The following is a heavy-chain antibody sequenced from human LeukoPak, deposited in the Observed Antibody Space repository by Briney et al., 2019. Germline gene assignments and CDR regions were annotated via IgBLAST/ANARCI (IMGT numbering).Heavy chain of an antibody. CDR3: AKALKAPNYYGSGRQPCDY. V-gene: IGHV3-23*01. J-gene: IGHJ4*02. D-gene: IGHD3-10*01. CDR1: GFTFSSYA. CDR2: ISGSGGST. Sequence: QTGGSLRLSCAASGFTFSSYAMSWVRQAPGKGLEWVSAISGSGGSTYYADSVKGRFTISRDNSKNTLYLQVNSLRAEDTAVYYCAKALKAPNYYGSGRQPCDYWGQGTLVTVSS.